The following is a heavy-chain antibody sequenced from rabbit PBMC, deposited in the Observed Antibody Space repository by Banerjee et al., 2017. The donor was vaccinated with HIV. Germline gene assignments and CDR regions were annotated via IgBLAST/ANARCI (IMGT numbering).Heavy chain of an antibody. CDR3: ARDYVGDSYSAFDL. CDR1: GFTLSSYYY. J-gene: IGHJ4*01. D-gene: IGHD8-1*01. CDR2: INTSSGNT. Sequence: QEQLEESGGDLVKPEGSLTLTCKASGFTLSSYYYMCWVRQAPGKGLELIACINTSSGNTVYASWAKGRFTISKTSSTTVTLQMTSLPAADTATYFCARDYVGDSYSAFDLWGQGTLVTVS. V-gene: IGHV1S45*01.